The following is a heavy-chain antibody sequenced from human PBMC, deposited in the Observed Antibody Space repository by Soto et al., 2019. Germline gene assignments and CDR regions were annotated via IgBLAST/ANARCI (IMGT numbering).Heavy chain of an antibody. CDR1: GFTFSSHG. Sequence: GGSLRLSCAASGFTFSSHGMHWVRQAPGKVLEWVAVIWHDGSQEYYADSVRGRFTISRDNSKNMVYLQMNSLRDEDTAVYKWTRVGPTTNYGMDVWGQGTTVTVS. D-gene: IGHD1-7*01. CDR2: IWHDGSQE. CDR3: TRVGPTTNYGMDV. V-gene: IGHV3-33*01. J-gene: IGHJ6*02.